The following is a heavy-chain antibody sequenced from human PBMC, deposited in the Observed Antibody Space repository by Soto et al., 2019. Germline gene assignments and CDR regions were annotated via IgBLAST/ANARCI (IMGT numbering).Heavy chain of an antibody. CDR3: ARVSCSSTSCYGNWFDP. CDR2: IIPILGIA. V-gene: IGHV1-69*02. D-gene: IGHD2-2*01. J-gene: IGHJ5*02. CDR1: GGTFSSYT. Sequence: SVKVSCKASGGTFSSYTISWVRQAPGQGLEWMGRIIPILGIANYAQKFQGRVTITADKSTSTAYMELSSLRSEDTAVYYCARVSCSSTSCYGNWFDPWGQGTLVTVSS.